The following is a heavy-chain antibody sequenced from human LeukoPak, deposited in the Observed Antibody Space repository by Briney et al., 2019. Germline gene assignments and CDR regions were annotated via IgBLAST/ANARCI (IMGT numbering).Heavy chain of an antibody. J-gene: IGHJ4*02. CDR3: ARTAAIERVDY. V-gene: IGHV3-23*01. D-gene: IGHD5-24*01. Sequence: GGSLRLSCAASGFTFSNNAMSWVRQAPGKGLEWVSSISRSGDGSYYANSLEGRFTISRDNSKNTLYLQLNSLRPEDTAVYYCARTAAIERVDYWGQGTLVTVSS. CDR2: ISRSGDGS. CDR1: GFTFSNNA.